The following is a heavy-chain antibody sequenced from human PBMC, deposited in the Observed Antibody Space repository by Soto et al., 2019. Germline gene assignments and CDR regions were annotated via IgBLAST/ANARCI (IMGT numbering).Heavy chain of an antibody. CDR2: IYPGDSDT. J-gene: IGHJ4*02. D-gene: IGHD2-21*02. CDR3: AIRCGGDCYGGVFDY. V-gene: IGHV5-51*01. Sequence: GESLKISCKGSGYSFTSYWIGWVRQMPGKGLEWMGIIYPGDSDTRYSPSFQGQVTISADKSISTAYLQWSSLKASDTAMYYCAIRCGGDCYGGVFDYWGQGTLVTVSS. CDR1: GYSFTSYW.